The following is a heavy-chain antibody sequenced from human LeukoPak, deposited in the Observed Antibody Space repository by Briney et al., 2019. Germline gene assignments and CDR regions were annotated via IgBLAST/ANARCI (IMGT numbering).Heavy chain of an antibody. CDR1: GFTFSSYA. D-gene: IGHD5-18*01. Sequence: GRSLRLSCAASGFTFSSYAMHWVRQAPGKGLEWVAVISYDGSNKYYADSVKGRFTISRDNFKNTLYLQMNSLRAEDTAVYYCARDPRSTAIRIYYYMDVWGKGTTVTVSS. J-gene: IGHJ6*03. CDR2: ISYDGSNK. CDR3: ARDPRSTAIRIYYYMDV. V-gene: IGHV3-30*01.